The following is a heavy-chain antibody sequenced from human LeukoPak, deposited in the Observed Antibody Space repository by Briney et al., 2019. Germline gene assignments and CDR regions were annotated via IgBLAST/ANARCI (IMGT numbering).Heavy chain of an antibody. D-gene: IGHD3-10*01. CDR3: AKVGLSYYGSGSYYNWFDP. Sequence: GGALRLSCAPSGFTFCSYGIHWVRQAPGKGLEGGADISYEGSKKYYADSVKGRFTIYRDNSKNTLYLQMNSLRAEDTAVYYCAKVGLSYYGSGSYYNWFDPWGQGTLVTVSS. J-gene: IGHJ5*02. CDR1: GFTFCSYG. V-gene: IGHV3-30*18. CDR2: ISYEGSKK.